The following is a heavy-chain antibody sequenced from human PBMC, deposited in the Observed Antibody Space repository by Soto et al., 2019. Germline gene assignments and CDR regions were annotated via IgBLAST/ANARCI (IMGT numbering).Heavy chain of an antibody. D-gene: IGHD1-26*01. CDR1: ESTICTDA. CDR3: ATIVGANDY. J-gene: IGHJ4*02. CDR2: IYSSGSA. Sequence: PSETVSLRCTVSESTICTDAWTFLRQPAGKGLEWIGHIYSSGSANYNPSLKSRVSMSVDTSKNHFSLKLHSVTAADTAVYYCATIVGANDYWGQGALVTVSS. V-gene: IGHV4-4*07.